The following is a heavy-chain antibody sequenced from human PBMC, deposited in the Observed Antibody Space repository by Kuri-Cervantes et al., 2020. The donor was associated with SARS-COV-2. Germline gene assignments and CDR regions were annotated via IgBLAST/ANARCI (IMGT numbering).Heavy chain of an antibody. Sequence: SVKVSCKASGYTFTDYYMHWVRQAPGLGLEWLGGIVPMFGTLDYAQSFQGRVTITADKSTNTVYMELKSLTSQDTAVYFCARDYGNVHFDSWGQGTLVTVSS. J-gene: IGHJ4*02. CDR2: IVPMFGTL. V-gene: IGHV1-69*06. CDR1: GYTFTDYY. D-gene: IGHD4-17*01. CDR3: ARDYGNVHFDS.